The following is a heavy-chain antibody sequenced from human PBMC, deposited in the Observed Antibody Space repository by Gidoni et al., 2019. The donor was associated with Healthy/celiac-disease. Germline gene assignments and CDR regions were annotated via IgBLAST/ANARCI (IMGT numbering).Heavy chain of an antibody. V-gene: IGHV3-7*05. Sequence: EVQLVESGGGLVQPGGSLRLSCAASGFPFSSYWMSWVRQAPGKGLEWVANIKQDGSEKYYVDSVKGRFTISRDNAKNSLYLKMNSLRAEDTAVYYCARAGDYYDSSGYPSWGQGTLVTVSS. J-gene: IGHJ4*02. D-gene: IGHD3-22*01. CDR1: GFPFSSYW. CDR2: IKQDGSEK. CDR3: ARAGDYYDSSGYPS.